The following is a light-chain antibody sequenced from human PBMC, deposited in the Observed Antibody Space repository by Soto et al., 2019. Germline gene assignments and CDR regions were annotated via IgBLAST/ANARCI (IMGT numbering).Light chain of an antibody. CDR3: SSYTSSSTHV. V-gene: IGLV2-14*01. CDR2: EVS. CDR1: SSDIGGYNY. J-gene: IGLJ1*01. Sequence: QSVLTQPASVSGSPGQSITISCTGTSSDIGGYNYVSWYLHHPGKAPKLMIYEVSNRPSGVSNRFSGSKSGYTASLTISGLQAEYEADYYCSSYTSSSTHVFGTGTKVTVL.